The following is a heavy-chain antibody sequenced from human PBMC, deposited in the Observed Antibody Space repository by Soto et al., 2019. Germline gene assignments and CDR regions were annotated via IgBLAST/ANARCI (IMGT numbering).Heavy chain of an antibody. V-gene: IGHV3-21*01. Sequence: GGSLRLSCVASGFTFSGSSMNWVRQAPGKGLERVSSISDSSTNIYYADSVKGRFTISRDNAKNSLYLQMHSLRAEDTALYYCAKCIAARPFSPDYWGQGTLVTVSS. J-gene: IGHJ4*02. CDR2: ISDSSTNI. D-gene: IGHD6-6*01. CDR1: GFTFSGSS. CDR3: AKCIAARPFSPDY.